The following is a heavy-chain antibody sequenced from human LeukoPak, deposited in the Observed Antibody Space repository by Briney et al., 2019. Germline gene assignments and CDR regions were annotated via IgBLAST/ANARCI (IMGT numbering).Heavy chain of an antibody. CDR3: ARDSGTTGEVKFDP. Sequence: SETLSPTCTVSGGSISSYYWSWIRQPPGKGLEWIGDIYYSGYTNYNPSLKSRVTMSVDTSKNQFSLKLSSVTAADTAVYYCARDSGTTGEVKFDPWGQGTLVTVSS. D-gene: IGHD3-10*01. CDR1: GGSISSYY. CDR2: IYYSGYT. V-gene: IGHV4-59*12. J-gene: IGHJ5*02.